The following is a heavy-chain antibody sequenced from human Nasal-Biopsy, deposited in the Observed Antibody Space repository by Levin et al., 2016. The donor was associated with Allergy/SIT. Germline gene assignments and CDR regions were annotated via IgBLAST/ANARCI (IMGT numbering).Heavy chain of an antibody. Sequence: SQTLSLTCAASGITVSDNYMSWVRQPPGKGLEWIGEINHSGSTNYNPSLKSRVTMSVDTSKNQFSLKLSSVTAADTAVYYCARGRDRPPRQLDPWGQGTLVTVSS. CDR1: GITVSDNY. D-gene: IGHD5-24*01. J-gene: IGHJ5*02. V-gene: IGHV4-34*01. CDR3: ARGRDRPPRQLDP. CDR2: INHSGST.